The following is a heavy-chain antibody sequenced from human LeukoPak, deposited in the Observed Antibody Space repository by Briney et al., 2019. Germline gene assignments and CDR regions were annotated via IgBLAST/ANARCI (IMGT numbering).Heavy chain of an antibody. D-gene: IGHD3-22*01. V-gene: IGHV1-18*01. CDR2: VSTSNGDT. Sequence: ASVRVSYTPSAYPFTTYGISWVRQAPGQRLEWMGWVSTSNGDTNYEQKLRGRVTMTADTSTITIYMELRSLSSDDTALYYCARDYYESRGYWHDTFDIWGQGTMVTVSS. J-gene: IGHJ3*02. CDR1: AYPFTTYG. CDR3: ARDYYESRGYWHDTFDI.